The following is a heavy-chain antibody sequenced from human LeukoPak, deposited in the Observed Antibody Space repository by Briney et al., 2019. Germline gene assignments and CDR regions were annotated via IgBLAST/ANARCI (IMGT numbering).Heavy chain of an antibody. CDR2: ISGSGGST. D-gene: IGHD3-10*02. CDR3: AKGDYYYVRGPFDY. Sequence: GGSLRLSCAASGFALSSYAMSWVRQAPGKGLEWVSAISGSGGSTYYADSVKGRFTISRDNSKNTLYLQMNSLRAEDTAVYYCAKGDYYYVRGPFDYWGQGTLVTVSS. J-gene: IGHJ4*02. V-gene: IGHV3-23*01. CDR1: GFALSSYA.